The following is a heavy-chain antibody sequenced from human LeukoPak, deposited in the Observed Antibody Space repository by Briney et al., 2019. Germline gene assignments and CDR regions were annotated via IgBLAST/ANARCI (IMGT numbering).Heavy chain of an antibody. CDR3: AKQGFGC. V-gene: IGHV3-23*01. J-gene: IGHJ4*02. CDR1: GFTLSSYA. CDR2: ISGSADNT. Sequence: AGGSLRLSCTASGFTLSSYAMSWVRQAPGEGLEWVSTISGSADNTNYAEAVKGRFTISRDNSKNTMYLQMNSLRAEDTAVYYCAKQGFGCWGQGTLSPSPQ.